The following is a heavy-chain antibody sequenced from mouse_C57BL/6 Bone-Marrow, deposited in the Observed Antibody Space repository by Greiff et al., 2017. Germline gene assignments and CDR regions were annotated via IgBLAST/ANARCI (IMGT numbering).Heavy chain of an antibody. Sequence: EVQLQQSGPVLVKPGDSVKMSCKASGYTFTDYYMNWVKQSHGKSLEWIGVINPYNGGTSYNQKFKGKATLTVDKSSSTAYMELNSLTSEDSAVYYCARSRSSGWDYWGQGTTLTVSS. CDR1: GYTFTDYY. J-gene: IGHJ2*01. D-gene: IGHD1-1*01. V-gene: IGHV1-19*01. CDR3: ARSRSSGWDY. CDR2: INPYNGGT.